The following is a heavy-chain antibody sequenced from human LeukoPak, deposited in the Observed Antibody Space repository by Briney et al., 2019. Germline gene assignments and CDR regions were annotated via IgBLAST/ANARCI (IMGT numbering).Heavy chain of an antibody. CDR2: INHSGST. V-gene: IGHV4-34*01. Sequence: SETLSLTCAVYGGSFSGYYWSWIRQPPGKGLEWIGEINHSGSTNYNPSLKSRVTISVDTSKNQFSLKLSSMTAADTAVYYCARGKDYYDSSGYYYWGQGTLVTVSS. CDR1: GGSFSGYY. D-gene: IGHD3-22*01. J-gene: IGHJ4*02. CDR3: ARGKDYYDSSGYYY.